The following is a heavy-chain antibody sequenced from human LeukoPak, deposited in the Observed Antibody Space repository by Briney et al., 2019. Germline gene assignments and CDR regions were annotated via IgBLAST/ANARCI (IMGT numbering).Heavy chain of an antibody. CDR3: ARGYYGDYAGYFDL. D-gene: IGHD4-17*01. J-gene: IGHJ2*01. V-gene: IGHV3-66*01. Sequence: SGGSLRLSCAASGFNVNSNYMSWVRQAPGKGLEWVSVLYTGGSTDYADSVKGRFTISRDTSKNTLYLQLNSLRGEDTAVYYCARGYYGDYAGYFDLWGRGTLVTVSS. CDR2: LYTGGST. CDR1: GFNVNSNY.